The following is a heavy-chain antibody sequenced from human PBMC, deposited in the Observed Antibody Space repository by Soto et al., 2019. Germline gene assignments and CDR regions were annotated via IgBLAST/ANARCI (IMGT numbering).Heavy chain of an antibody. Sequence: PSETLSLTCAVYGGSFSGYYWSWIRQPPGKGLEWIGEINHSGSTNYNPSLKSRVTISVDTSKNQFSLKLSSGTAADTAVYYCARGSRGGTMIVVEWVDDIFDYWGQETLVPVSS. V-gene: IGHV4-34*01. CDR1: GGSFSGYY. J-gene: IGHJ4*02. CDR3: ARGSRGGTMIVVEWVDDIFDY. D-gene: IGHD3-22*01. CDR2: INHSGST.